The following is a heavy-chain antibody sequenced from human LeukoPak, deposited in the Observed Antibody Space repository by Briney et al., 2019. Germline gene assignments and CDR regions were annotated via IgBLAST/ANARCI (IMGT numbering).Heavy chain of an antibody. J-gene: IGHJ4*02. V-gene: IGHV3-23*01. D-gene: IGHD6-13*01. CDR3: GKEFSSGWFF. CDR1: GFTFSTHA. CDR2: IDSSGGYT. Sequence: GGSLRLSCAASGFTFSTHAMTWFRQAPGKGLEWVSSIDSSGGYTFYGDSVKSRITISRDNSKDTLYLQLSGLRAVDTAIYYCGKEFSSGWFFWGQGTLVSVSS.